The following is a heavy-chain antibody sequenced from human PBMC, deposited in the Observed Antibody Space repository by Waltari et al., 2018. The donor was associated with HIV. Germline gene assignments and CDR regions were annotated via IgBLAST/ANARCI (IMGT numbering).Heavy chain of an antibody. Sequence: EVQLVESGGDLVQPGGSLRLSCTVSGFTFSSFPMSWVRQAPGMGLEGVSASSSSGNSSYSEDSVKGRFTISRDNSKNTLYLQMNSLRAEDTAIYYCAKRLTGTQYYFDYWGQGTLVTVSS. CDR2: SSSSGNSS. V-gene: IGHV3-23*04. J-gene: IGHJ4*02. D-gene: IGHD1-7*01. CDR3: AKRLTGTQYYFDY. CDR1: GFTFSSFP.